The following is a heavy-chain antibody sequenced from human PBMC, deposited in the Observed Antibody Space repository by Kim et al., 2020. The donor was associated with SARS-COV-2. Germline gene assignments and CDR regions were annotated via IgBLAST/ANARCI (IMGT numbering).Heavy chain of an antibody. CDR1: GYSFTRFG. V-gene: IGHV1-18*01. J-gene: IGHJ4*02. CDR3: ARDHPPYPGG. Sequence: ASVKVSCKASGYSFTRFGISWVRQAPGQGLEWMGWISAYSGNTNYAQKLQGRVTMTTDTSTSTAYMELRSLRSDDTAVYYCARDHPPYPGGWGQGTLVTVSS. CDR2: ISAYSGNT. D-gene: IGHD3-16*01.